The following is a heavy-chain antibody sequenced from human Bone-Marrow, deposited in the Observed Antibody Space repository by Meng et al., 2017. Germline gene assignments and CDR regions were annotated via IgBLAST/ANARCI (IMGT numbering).Heavy chain of an antibody. V-gene: IGHV1-2*02. CDR1: GYTFTGYY. CDR3: AREKIAAVLWAKREHYYYYGMDV. J-gene: IGHJ6*02. Sequence: ASVNVPCKASGYTFTGYYMHWVRQAPGQGLEWMGWINPNSGGTNYAQKFQGRVTMTRDTSISTAYMELSRLRSDDTAVYYCAREKIAAVLWAKREHYYYYGMDVWGQGTTVTVSS. D-gene: IGHD6-13*01. CDR2: INPNSGGT.